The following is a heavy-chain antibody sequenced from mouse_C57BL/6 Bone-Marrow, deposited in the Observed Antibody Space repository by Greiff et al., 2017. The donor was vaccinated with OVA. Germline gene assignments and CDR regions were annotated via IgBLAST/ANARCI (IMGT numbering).Heavy chain of an antibody. CDR1: GYAFSSSW. Sequence: VQLQQSGPELVKPGASVKISCKASGYAFSSSWMNWVKQRPGKGLEWFGRIYPGDGDHTYNGKFKGKAKLTAGKSSSTAYMQHSSLTSEDSAVYFCATELGRGGFAYWGQGTLVTVSA. CDR2: IYPGDGDH. CDR3: ATELGRGGFAY. V-gene: IGHV1-82*01. D-gene: IGHD4-1*01. J-gene: IGHJ3*01.